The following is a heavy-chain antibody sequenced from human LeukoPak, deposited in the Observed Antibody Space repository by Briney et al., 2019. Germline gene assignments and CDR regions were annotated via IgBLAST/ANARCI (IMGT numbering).Heavy chain of an antibody. CDR3: AIMSQQQRGLGVY. Sequence: ASVKVSCKASGYTFTGYYMHWVRQAPGQGLEWMGRINPNSGGTSYAQKFQGRVTMTRDTSISTAYMELSRLRSDDTAVYYCAIMSQQQRGLGVYWGQGTLVTVSS. D-gene: IGHD6-13*01. J-gene: IGHJ4*02. CDR2: INPNSGGT. V-gene: IGHV1-2*06. CDR1: GYTFTGYY.